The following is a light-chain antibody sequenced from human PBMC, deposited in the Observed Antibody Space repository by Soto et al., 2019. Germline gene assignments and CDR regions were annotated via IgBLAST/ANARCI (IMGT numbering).Light chain of an antibody. CDR2: DVT. Sequence: QSALTQPASVSGSPGQSITISCTGTSSDVGGYNSVSWYQQHPGKAPKLMIYDVTKRPSGVSNRFSGSKSGNTASLTISGLQAEDESDYYCSSYTSTSTYVSGTGTKLTVL. J-gene: IGLJ1*01. CDR3: SSYTSTSTYV. CDR1: SSDVGGYNS. V-gene: IGLV2-14*01.